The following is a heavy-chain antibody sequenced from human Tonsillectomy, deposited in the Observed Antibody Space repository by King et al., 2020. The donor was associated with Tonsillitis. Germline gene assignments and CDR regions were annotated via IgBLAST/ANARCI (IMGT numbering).Heavy chain of an antibody. Sequence: VQLVQSGGGLVQPGRSLRLSCAASGFTFDDYAMHWVRQAPGKGLEWVSGMSRNRGSIGYADSVKGRFTISRDNAKNSLYLQMNSLSAEDTALYYCAKALRWGFGYFDHWGQGTLVPVSS. J-gene: IGHJ4*02. D-gene: IGHD3-10*01. CDR2: MSRNRGSI. V-gene: IGHV3-9*01. CDR1: GFTFDDYA. CDR3: AKALRWGFGYFDH.